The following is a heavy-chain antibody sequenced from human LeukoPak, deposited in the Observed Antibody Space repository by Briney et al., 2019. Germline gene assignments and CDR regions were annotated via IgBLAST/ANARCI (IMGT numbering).Heavy chain of an antibody. J-gene: IGHJ4*02. CDR1: GVSISSSRYY. D-gene: IGHD6-13*01. Sequence: PSETLSLTCTGSGVSISSSRYYWGWIRQPPGKGLEWVSAISGSGDSTYYGDSVKGRFTISRDNSKNTLYLQMNSLRAEDTAVYYCAKTRPLDSSSWSHGDYWGQGTLVTVSS. CDR3: AKTRPLDSSSWSHGDY. V-gene: IGHV3-23*01. CDR2: ISGSGDST.